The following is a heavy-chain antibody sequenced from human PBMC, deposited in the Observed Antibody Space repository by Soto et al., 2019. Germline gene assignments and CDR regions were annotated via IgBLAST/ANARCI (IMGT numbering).Heavy chain of an antibody. Sequence: AGGSLRLSCAASGFTFSSYEMNWVRQAPGKGLEWVSYISSSGSTIYYADSVKGRFTISRDNAKNSLYLQMNSLRAEDTAVYYCARTGYYPDYWGQGTLVTVSS. J-gene: IGHJ4*02. CDR2: ISSSGSTI. CDR3: ARTGYYPDY. D-gene: IGHD3-22*01. CDR1: GFTFSSYE. V-gene: IGHV3-48*03.